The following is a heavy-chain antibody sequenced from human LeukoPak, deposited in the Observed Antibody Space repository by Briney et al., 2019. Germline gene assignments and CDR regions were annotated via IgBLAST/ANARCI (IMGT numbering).Heavy chain of an antibody. V-gene: IGHV4-61*02. CDR1: GGSISSGDNY. J-gene: IGHJ4*02. CDR3: ARASYSYDINGWVPFDY. Sequence: SETLSLTCTVSGGSISSGDNYWSWIRQPAGKGLEWIGRIYTSGSTNYNPSLKSRVTISGDTSKNQFSLRLSSVTAADTAVYYCARASYSYDINGWVPFDYWGQGTLVTVSS. CDR2: IYTSGST. D-gene: IGHD3-22*01.